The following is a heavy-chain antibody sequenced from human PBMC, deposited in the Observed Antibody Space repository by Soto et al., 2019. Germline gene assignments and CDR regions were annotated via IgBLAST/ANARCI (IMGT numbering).Heavy chain of an antibody. J-gene: IGHJ5*02. V-gene: IGHV4-34*01. Sequence: QVQLQQWGAGLLKPSETLSLTCAVYGGSLSGYYWSWIRQPPGKGLEWIGEINHSGSTNYNPSLKRRVTISVDTSKNQFSLKLISVTAADTAVYYCARTYYDYIWGSYRANWFDPWCQGTLVTVSS. CDR1: GGSLSGYY. CDR2: INHSGST. CDR3: ARTYYDYIWGSYRANWFDP. D-gene: IGHD3-16*02.